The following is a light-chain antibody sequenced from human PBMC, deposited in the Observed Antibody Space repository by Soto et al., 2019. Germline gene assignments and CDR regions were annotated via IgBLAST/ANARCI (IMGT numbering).Light chain of an antibody. CDR1: GSDIGRSDF. CDR3: TSFTTISTWV. J-gene: IGLJ3*02. Sequence: QSALTQPASVSGSPGQSITISCTGTGSDIGRSDFVSWFQQLPGSVPKLVIYEVSNRPSGVSNRFSGSKSGNTASLTISELQAEDEADYYCTSFTTISTWVFGGGTKLTVL. CDR2: EVS. V-gene: IGLV2-14*01.